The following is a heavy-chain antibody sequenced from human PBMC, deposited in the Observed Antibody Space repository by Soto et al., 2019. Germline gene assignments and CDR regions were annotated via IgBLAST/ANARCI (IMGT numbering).Heavy chain of an antibody. V-gene: IGHV3-21*01. CDR1: GFTFSSYS. Sequence: GGSLRLSCAASGFTFSSYSMNWVRQAPGKGLEWVSSISSSSSYIYYAGSVKGRFTISRDNAKNSLYLQMNSLRAEDTAVYYCARRLWFGELLAPGYYYGMDVWGQGTTVTVSS. J-gene: IGHJ6*02. CDR3: ARRLWFGELLAPGYYYGMDV. D-gene: IGHD3-10*01. CDR2: ISSSSSYI.